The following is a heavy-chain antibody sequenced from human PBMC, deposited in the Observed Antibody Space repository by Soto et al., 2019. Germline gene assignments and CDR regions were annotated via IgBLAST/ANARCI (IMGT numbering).Heavy chain of an antibody. J-gene: IGHJ5*02. V-gene: IGHV4-31*03. CDR3: ARLRIATNNYKWFDT. CDR2: IYVTGAV. D-gene: IGHD1-20*01. CDR1: GAALNSGDNY. Sequence: TLRRPFSVSGAALNSGDNYWSWIRKVPGKGLEWIGHIYVTGAVDYNPSLRDRITISQDTSERQFSLSLRLVTAADTAAYYCARLRIATNNYKWFDTWAQGTLVTVSS.